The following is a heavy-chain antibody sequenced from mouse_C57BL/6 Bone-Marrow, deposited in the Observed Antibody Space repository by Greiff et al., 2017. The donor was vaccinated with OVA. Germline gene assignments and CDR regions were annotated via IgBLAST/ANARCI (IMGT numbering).Heavy chain of an antibody. CDR1: GFSLTSYG. Sequence: VMLVESGPGLVQPSQSLSITCTVSGFSLTSYGVHWVRQSPGKGLEWLGVIWRGGSTDYNAAFMSRLSITKDNSKSQVFFKMNSLQADDTAIYYCAKKGYGSSYWYFDVWGTGTTVTVSS. CDR2: IWRGGST. D-gene: IGHD1-1*01. CDR3: AKKGYGSSYWYFDV. V-gene: IGHV2-5*01. J-gene: IGHJ1*03.